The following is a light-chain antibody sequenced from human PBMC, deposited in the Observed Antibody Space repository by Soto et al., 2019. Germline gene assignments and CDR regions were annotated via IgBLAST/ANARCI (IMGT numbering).Light chain of an antibody. Sequence: DIQMPQSPSSLSASVGDRVTITCRASQSITNWLAWYQQKPGKAPKLLIYKASTLKSGVPSRFSGSGSGTEFTLTISSLQPDDFAPYYCQHYNSYSEAFGQGTKVDIK. V-gene: IGKV1-5*03. CDR2: KAS. J-gene: IGKJ1*01. CDR3: QHYNSYSEA. CDR1: QSITNW.